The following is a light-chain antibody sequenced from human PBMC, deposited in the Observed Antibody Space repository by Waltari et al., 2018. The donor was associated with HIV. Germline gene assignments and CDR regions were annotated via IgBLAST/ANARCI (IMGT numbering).Light chain of an antibody. CDR1: PGAVTSGHP. V-gene: IGLV7-46*01. CDR2: DTN. J-gene: IGLJ2*01. CDR3: LLSYAGARPVV. Sequence: QAVLTQEPSLTVSPGRTVTPPCGYRPGAVTSGHPAYRFQQKTGHAPKTLIYDTNNKHSWTPARFSGSLLGGKAALTLSGAQPEDEAKYYCLLSYAGARPVVFGGGTQLTVL.